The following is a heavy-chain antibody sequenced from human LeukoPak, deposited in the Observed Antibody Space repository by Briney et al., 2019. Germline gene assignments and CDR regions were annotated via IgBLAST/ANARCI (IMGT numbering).Heavy chain of an antibody. V-gene: IGHV3-20*01. CDR1: GFTFDDYG. CDR2: INWNGGST. D-gene: IGHD1-26*01. CDR3: ARRSSEGSFDY. Sequence: GGSLRLSCAASGFTFDDYGMSWVRQAPGKGLEWVSGINWNGGSTGYADSVKGRFTISRDNAKNSLYLQMNSLRAEDTALYHCARRSSEGSFDYWGQGTLVTVSS. J-gene: IGHJ4*02.